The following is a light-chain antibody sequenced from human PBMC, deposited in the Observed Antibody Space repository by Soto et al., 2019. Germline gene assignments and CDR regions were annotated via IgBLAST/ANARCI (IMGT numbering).Light chain of an antibody. J-gene: IGKJ4*01. CDR2: AAS. CDR1: QRVSSY. Sequence: DIQMTQSPSSLSASVGDRVTITCRASQRVSSYLNWYQQKPGKAPKFLIYAASSLQSGVPSRFSGSGSGTEFTLTISSLQPEDFATYYCQQYHSTPLTFGGGTKVEIK. CDR3: QQYHSTPLT. V-gene: IGKV1-39*01.